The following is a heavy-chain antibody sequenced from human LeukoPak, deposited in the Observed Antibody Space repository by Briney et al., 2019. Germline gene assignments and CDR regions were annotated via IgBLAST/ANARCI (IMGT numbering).Heavy chain of an antibody. CDR3: ARVAYQLSGYCSGGSCYNWFDP. Sequence: ASVKVSCKASGYTFTSYDINWVRQATGQGLEWMGWMNPNSGNTGYAQKFQGRVTMTRNTSISTAYMELSSLRSEDTAVYYCARVAYQLSGYCSGGSCYNWFDPWGQGTLVTVSS. D-gene: IGHD2-15*01. CDR1: GYTFTSYD. J-gene: IGHJ5*02. V-gene: IGHV1-8*01. CDR2: MNPNSGNT.